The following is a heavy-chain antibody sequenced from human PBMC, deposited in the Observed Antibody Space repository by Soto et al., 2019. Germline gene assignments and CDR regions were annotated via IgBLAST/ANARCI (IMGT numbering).Heavy chain of an antibody. CDR2: IYYSGNT. J-gene: IGHJ4*02. D-gene: IGHD6-19*01. CDR1: GGSITSSSYY. CDR3: VRHGITVAGPSY. V-gene: IGHV4-39*01. Sequence: SETLSLTCNVSGGSITSSSYYWGWIRQPPGKGLEWIGSIYYSGNTYYNPSLKSRVTIPVDTSKNHFSLKVSSVTAADTAVYYCVRHGITVAGPSYWGLGTLVTVSS.